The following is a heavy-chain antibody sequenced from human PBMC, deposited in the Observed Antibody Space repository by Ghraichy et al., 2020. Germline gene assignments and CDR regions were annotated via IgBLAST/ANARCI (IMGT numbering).Heavy chain of an antibody. V-gene: IGHV3-23*01. CDR3: AKRYCSGSNCYPGWSFDL. CDR1: GFTFSNYA. J-gene: IGHJ2*01. D-gene: IGHD2-15*01. CDR2: ISGSGDNT. Sequence: GGSLRLSCAASGFTFSNYAMSWVRQAPGKGLEWVSAISGSGDNTYYADSVKGRFTISRDNSKSTLYLQVNSLRAEDTAVYYCAKRYCSGSNCYPGWSFDLWGRGTLVTVSS.